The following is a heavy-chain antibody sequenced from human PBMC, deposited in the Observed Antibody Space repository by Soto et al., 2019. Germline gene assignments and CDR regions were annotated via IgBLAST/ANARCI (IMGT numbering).Heavy chain of an antibody. D-gene: IGHD1-26*01. CDR1: GYTFTNYA. CDR2: INTGKGDT. CDR3: ARAIATYYSWFDP. V-gene: IGHV1-3*04. Sequence: ASVKVSCKSSGYTFTNYAIHCVRQAPGQRLEWMGWINTGKGDTKYSQKFQDRVTITRDTSASTAYMELSSLRCEDTAVYYCARAIATYYSWFDPWGQGTLVTVSS. J-gene: IGHJ5*02.